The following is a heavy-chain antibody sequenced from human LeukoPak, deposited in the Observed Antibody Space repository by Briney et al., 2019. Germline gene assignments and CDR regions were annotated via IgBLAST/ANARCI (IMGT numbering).Heavy chain of an antibody. CDR3: AKGPIYDILTGYRLGHDAFDI. CDR2: ISGSGGST. V-gene: IGHV3-23*01. D-gene: IGHD3-9*01. J-gene: IGHJ3*02. CDR1: GFTFSSYA. Sequence: GGSLRLSCAASGFTFSSYAMSWVRQAPGKGLEWVSAISGSGGSTYYADSVKGRFTISRDNSKNTLYLQMNSLRAEDTAVYYCAKGPIYDILTGYRLGHDAFDIWGQGTMVTVSS.